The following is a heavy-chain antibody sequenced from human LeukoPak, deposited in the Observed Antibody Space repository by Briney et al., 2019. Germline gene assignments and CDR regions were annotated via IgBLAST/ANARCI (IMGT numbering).Heavy chain of an antibody. CDR3: AKGSSGYFVDL. Sequence: GGSLRLSCAASGFIFNNYGLIWVRQAPGKGLEWVSAISNDGGGTNYADFVKGQFTISRDNSKNTLFLQMNSLRAEDTALYYCAKGSSGYFVDLWGQGTLVTVSS. CDR2: ISNDGGGT. CDR1: GFIFNNYG. J-gene: IGHJ5*02. D-gene: IGHD3-22*01. V-gene: IGHV3-23*01.